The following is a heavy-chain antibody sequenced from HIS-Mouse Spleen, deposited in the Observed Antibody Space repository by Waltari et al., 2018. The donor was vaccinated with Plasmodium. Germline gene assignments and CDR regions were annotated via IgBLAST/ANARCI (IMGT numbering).Heavy chain of an antibody. Sequence: QVTLRESGPALVKPTQTLTLTCTFSGFSLSTSGMCVTWIRQPPGKALEWLARIDWDDDKYYSTSLKTRLIISKDTSKNQVVLTMTNMDPVDTATYYCARTTYSSSSAKYYYYGMDVWGQGTTVTVSS. V-gene: IGHV2-70*15. D-gene: IGHD6-6*01. CDR3: ARTTYSSSSAKYYYYGMDV. J-gene: IGHJ6*02. CDR1: GFSLSTSGMC. CDR2: IDWDDDK.